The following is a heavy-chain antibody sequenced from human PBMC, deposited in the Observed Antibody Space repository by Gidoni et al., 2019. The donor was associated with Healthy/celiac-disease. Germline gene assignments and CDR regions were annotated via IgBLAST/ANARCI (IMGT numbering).Heavy chain of an antibody. J-gene: IGHJ6*04. CDR3: ARARVLYGMDV. V-gene: IGHV3-30-3*01. CDR1: GFTFSSYA. Sequence: QVQLVESGGGVVKPGRSLRLSCAASGFTFSSYAMHWVRQAPGKGLEWVAVISYDGSNKYYADSVKGRFTISRDNSKNTLYLQMNSLRAEDTAVYYCARARVLYGMDVWGKGTTVTVSS. CDR2: ISYDGSNK.